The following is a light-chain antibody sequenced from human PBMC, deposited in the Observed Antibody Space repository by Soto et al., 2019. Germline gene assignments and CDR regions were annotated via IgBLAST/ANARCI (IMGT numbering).Light chain of an antibody. J-gene: IGLJ1*01. CDR1: SSDVGGYDS. CDR2: DVD. V-gene: IGLV2-8*01. CDR3: SSYAGSNTFV. Sequence: QSALTQPPSASGSPGQSVTISCSGTSSDVGGYDSVSWYQHHPGKVPKLIIFDVDKWPSGVPDRFSGFKSGNTASLTVSGLRAEYEADYYCSSYAGSNTFVLGTGTKVTVL.